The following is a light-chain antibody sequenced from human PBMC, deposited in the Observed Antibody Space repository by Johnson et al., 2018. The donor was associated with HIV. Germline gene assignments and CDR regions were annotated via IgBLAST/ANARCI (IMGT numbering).Light chain of an antibody. Sequence: QSVLTQPPSVSAAPGQKVTISCSGSSSNIGNNYVSWYQQFPGTAPKLLIFDNNKRPSGIPDRFSGSKSGTSATLDITGLQTGDEADYYCGTWDSSLLYVFGTGTKVTVL. CDR1: SSNIGNNY. CDR2: DNN. CDR3: GTWDSSLLYV. V-gene: IGLV1-51*01. J-gene: IGLJ1*01.